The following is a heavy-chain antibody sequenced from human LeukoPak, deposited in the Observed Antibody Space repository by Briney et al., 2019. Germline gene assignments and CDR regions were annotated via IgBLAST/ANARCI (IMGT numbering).Heavy chain of an antibody. CDR2: INHSGST. J-gene: IGHJ4*02. Sequence: TPPETLSLACAVYGGSFSGYYWSWIRQPPGKGLEWIGEINHSGSTNHSPSLKSRVTISVDTSKNQFSLKLRSVTAADTAVYYCARGPLYYYDSSSRSYYFDYWGQGTLVTVSS. CDR1: GGSFSGYY. CDR3: ARGPLYYYDSSSRSYYFDY. V-gene: IGHV4-34*01. D-gene: IGHD3-22*01.